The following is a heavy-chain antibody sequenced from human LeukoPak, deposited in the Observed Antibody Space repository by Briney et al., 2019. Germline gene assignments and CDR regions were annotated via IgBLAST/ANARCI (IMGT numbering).Heavy chain of an antibody. Sequence: GGSLRLSCAASGFSFSSFAMSWVRLAPGKRLEWVSTVDHSFGGTHYADSVKGRFTISRDNSKNTLYLQMNSLRAEDTAVYYCAKWYGSGSYYNERYYFDYWGQGTLVTVSS. D-gene: IGHD3-10*01. CDR2: VDHSFGGT. CDR1: GFSFSSFA. V-gene: IGHV3-23*01. CDR3: AKWYGSGSYYNERYYFDY. J-gene: IGHJ4*02.